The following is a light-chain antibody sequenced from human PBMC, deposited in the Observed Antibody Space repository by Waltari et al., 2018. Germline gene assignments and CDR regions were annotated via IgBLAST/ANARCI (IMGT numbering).Light chain of an antibody. J-gene: IGLJ2*01. CDR3: CSYAGTVV. CDR1: SSDVGSYNL. CDR2: EGS. Sequence: QSALTQPASVSGSPGQSITISCTGTSSDVGSYNLVSWYQQHPGKAPKLMSYEGSKRPSGVSNRFSVSKSGNTASLTISGLQAEDEADYYCCSYAGTVVFGGGTKLTVL. V-gene: IGLV2-23*01.